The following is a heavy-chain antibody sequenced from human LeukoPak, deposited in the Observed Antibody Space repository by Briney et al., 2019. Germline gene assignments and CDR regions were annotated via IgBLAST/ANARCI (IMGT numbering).Heavy chain of an antibody. CDR3: AKTSDQLLYSKFDF. CDR1: GFTSSFYG. D-gene: IGHD2-2*02. J-gene: IGHJ4*02. Sequence: PGGSLRLSCSTSGFTSSFYGMHWVRQAPGEGLEWVAFIQYDGSFKFYADSVQGRFSISRDNSKNTLFLQMNSLRADDTAVYYCAKTSDQLLYSKFDFWGQGTLVTVSS. CDR2: IQYDGSFK. V-gene: IGHV3-30*02.